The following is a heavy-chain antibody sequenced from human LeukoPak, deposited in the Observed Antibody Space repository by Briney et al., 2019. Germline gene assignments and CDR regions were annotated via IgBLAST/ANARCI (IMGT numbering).Heavy chain of an antibody. D-gene: IGHD3-10*01. CDR2: ISGNSDYI. V-gene: IGHV3-21*05. CDR3: AREFVGSGSYDF. Sequence: GGSLRLSCAASGFTFSIYGMNWVRQAPGKGLEWISYISGNSDYIYQADSVKGRFFISRDNAQDSLYLHMNSLRAEDTAVYYCAREFVGSGSYDFWGQGTLVTVSS. CDR1: GFTFSIYG. J-gene: IGHJ4*02.